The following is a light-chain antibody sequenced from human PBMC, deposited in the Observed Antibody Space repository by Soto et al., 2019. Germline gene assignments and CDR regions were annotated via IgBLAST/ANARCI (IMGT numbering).Light chain of an antibody. J-gene: IGLJ2*01. CDR1: SGHSHYA. Sequence: QTVVTQSPSASASLGASVKRTCTLSSGHSHYAIAWHQQQPEKGPRYLMKLNSDGSHNKGDGIPDRFSGSSSGAERYLTLSSLQSEDEADYYCQTWGTGVQVFGGGTKVTVL. CDR2: LNSDGSH. CDR3: QTWGTGVQV. V-gene: IGLV4-69*01.